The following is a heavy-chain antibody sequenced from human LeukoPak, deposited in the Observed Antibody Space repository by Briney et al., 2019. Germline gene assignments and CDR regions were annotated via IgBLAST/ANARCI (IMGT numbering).Heavy chain of an antibody. V-gene: IGHV1-69*06. CDR3: AKGGGYEAQYYYYYYLDV. Sequence: SVKVSCKASGGTFSSYATSWVRQAPGQGLEWMGGIIPIFGTANYAQKFQGRVTITADKSTSTAYMELSSLRAEDTAVYYCAKGGGYEAQYYYYYYLDVWGKGTTVTISS. CDR1: GGTFSSYA. D-gene: IGHD5-12*01. CDR2: IIPIFGTA. J-gene: IGHJ6*03.